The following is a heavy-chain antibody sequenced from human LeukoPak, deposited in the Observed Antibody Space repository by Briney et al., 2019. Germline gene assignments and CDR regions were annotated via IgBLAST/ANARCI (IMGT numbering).Heavy chain of an antibody. CDR3: AREARSVEMATQSPADY. CDR1: GYTFTGYY. V-gene: IGHV1-2*02. D-gene: IGHD5-24*01. Sequence: GASVKVSCKASGYTFTGYYMHWVRQAPGQGLEWMGWINPNSGGTNYAQKFQGRVTMTRDTSISTAYMELSRLRSDDTAVYYCAREARSVEMATQSPADYWGQGTLVTVSS. CDR2: INPNSGGT. J-gene: IGHJ4*02.